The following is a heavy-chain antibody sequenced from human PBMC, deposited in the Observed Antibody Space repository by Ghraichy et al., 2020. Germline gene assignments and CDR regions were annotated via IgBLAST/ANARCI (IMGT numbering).Heavy chain of an antibody. CDR3: ARDSGVGGP. CDR2: INQDGSQR. D-gene: IGHD3-10*01. J-gene: IGHJ5*02. V-gene: IGHV3-7*01. CDR1: GFTFSANW. Sequence: LTCAASGFTFSANWMSWVRQAPGKGLEWVAHINQDGSQRNYVDSVRGRFTVSRDYAKNSVYLQMDSLRVEDTAVYYCARDSGVGGPWGQGTLVTVSS.